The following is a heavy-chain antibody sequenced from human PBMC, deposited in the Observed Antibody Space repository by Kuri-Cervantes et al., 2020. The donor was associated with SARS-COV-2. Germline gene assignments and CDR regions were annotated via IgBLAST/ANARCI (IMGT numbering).Heavy chain of an antibody. Sequence: SETLSLTCTVSGGSISSYYWSWIRQPPGKGLEWIGYFSYSGSTNYNPSLKSRVTISADTSKNQFSLKLSSVTAADTAVYYCARDLSISSSTQYYYYYYGMDVWGQGTTVTVSS. CDR3: ARDLSISSSTQYYYYYYGMDV. V-gene: IGHV4-59*01. J-gene: IGHJ6*02. CDR2: FSYSGST. D-gene: IGHD6-6*01. CDR1: GGSISSYY.